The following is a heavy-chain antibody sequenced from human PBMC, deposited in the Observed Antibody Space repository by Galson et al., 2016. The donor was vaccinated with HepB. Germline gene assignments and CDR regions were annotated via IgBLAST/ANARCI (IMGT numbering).Heavy chain of an antibody. CDR2: ISAFNGNT. J-gene: IGHJ2*01. CDR3: ALRKYRGGVDF. CDR1: GDTFNTYA. D-gene: IGHD5-18*01. Sequence: SVKVSCKASGDTFNTYAINWVRQAPGQGLEWMGWISAFNGNTNYAQQFQDRVTMTTDTSTSTAYMELRSLRSDDTAVYYCALRKYRGGVDFWGRGTLVNVFS. V-gene: IGHV1-18*01.